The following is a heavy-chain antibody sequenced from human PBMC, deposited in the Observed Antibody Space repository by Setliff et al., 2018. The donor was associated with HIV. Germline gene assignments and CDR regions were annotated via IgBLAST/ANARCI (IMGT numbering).Heavy chain of an antibody. CDR2: ISCYNGGT. Sequence: ASVKVSCKASGYTFTGHYIHWVRQAPGQGLEWMGWISCYNGGTDHAQNFQGRVTMTRDTSITTACMELSSLRSDDTAVYYCARETIVTGNRALDIWGQGTVVTVSS. V-gene: IGHV1-2*02. J-gene: IGHJ3*02. CDR3: ARETIVTGNRALDI. CDR1: GYTFTGHY. D-gene: IGHD6-19*01.